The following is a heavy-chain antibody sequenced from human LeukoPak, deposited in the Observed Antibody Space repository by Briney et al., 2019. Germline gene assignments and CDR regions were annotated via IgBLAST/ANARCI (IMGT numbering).Heavy chain of an antibody. CDR2: IYPGDSDT. D-gene: IGHD3-10*01. V-gene: IGHV5-51*01. J-gene: IGHJ5*02. Sequence: HGESLKISCKGSGYSFTNSWIGWVRQMSGKGLEWMGIIYPGDSDTKYSPSFQGQVTISADKSISTAYLQWSSLKASDNAIYYCARLPGGLGPANWVDPWGQGTLVTVSS. CDR1: GYSFTNSW. CDR3: ARLPGGLGPANWVDP.